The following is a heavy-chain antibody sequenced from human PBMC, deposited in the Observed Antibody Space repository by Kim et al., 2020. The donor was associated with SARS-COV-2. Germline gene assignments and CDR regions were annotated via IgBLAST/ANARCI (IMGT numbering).Heavy chain of an antibody. CDR1: GFTFDDYA. CDR2: ISWNSGSI. D-gene: IGHD3-10*02. Sequence: GGSLRLSCAASGFTFDDYAMHWVRQAPGKGLEWVSGISWNSGSIGYADSVKGRFTISRDNAKNSLYLQMNSLRAEDTALYYCAKARRRVFRELTRPWSRLVGGFDYWGQGTLVTVSS. J-gene: IGHJ4*02. CDR3: AKARRRVFRELTRPWSRLVGGFDY. V-gene: IGHV3-9*01.